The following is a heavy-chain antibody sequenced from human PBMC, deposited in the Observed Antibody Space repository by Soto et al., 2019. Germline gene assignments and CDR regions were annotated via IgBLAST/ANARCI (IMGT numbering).Heavy chain of an antibody. CDR2: MNPNTGNS. D-gene: IGHD1-1*01. CDR1: GYTSTSYD. J-gene: IGHJ4*02. CDR3: ARRAETNGWNGFGADKYYFDF. Sequence: ASVKVSCKASGYTSTSYDIYWVRQATGQGLEWMGWMNPNTGNSAYAQKFQGRVTVTSDTSINTVHMELSSLRSEDTAVYYCARRAETNGWNGFGADKYYFDFWGQGTLVTVSS. V-gene: IGHV1-8*01.